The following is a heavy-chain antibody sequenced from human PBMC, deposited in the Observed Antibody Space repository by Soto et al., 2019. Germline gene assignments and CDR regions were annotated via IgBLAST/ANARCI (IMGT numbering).Heavy chain of an antibody. Sequence: WETLSLTCTVSGGSISSTYWNWNRHPPPKGLEWIGSIYYSGSTNYNPSLKSRVTISVDTSKNQFSLKLSSVTAADTAVYYCAASEWWYMIPTLYFDYWGQGTLVTVPQ. V-gene: IGHV4-59*08. D-gene: IGHD2-15*01. CDR1: GGSISSTY. CDR2: IYYSGST. J-gene: IGHJ4*02. CDR3: AASEWWYMIPTLYFDY.